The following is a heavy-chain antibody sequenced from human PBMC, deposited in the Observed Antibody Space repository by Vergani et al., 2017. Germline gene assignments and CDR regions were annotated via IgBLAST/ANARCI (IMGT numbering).Heavy chain of an antibody. CDR2: IHYSENT. V-gene: IGHV4-59*11. Sequence: QVQLQESGPGLVKSSETLSLTCSVSFDSIRNLYCNWIRQPPGKGLEWIGSIHYSENTNYNPSLKTRVTISVDTSKNQFSLTLTSVTAADTAVYYCARRFKIYYSGAISYPGWFDLWGQGTLVTVSS. J-gene: IGHJ5*02. CDR1: FDSIRNLY. D-gene: IGHD2-15*01. CDR3: ARRFKIYYSGAISYPGWFDL.